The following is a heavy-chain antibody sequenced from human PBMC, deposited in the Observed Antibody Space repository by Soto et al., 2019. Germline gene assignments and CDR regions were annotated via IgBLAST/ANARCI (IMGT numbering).Heavy chain of an antibody. Sequence: ASVKVSCKASGYTFTSCGISWVRQAPGQGLEWMGWISAYNGNTNYAQKLQGRVTMTTDTSTSTAYMELRSLRSDDTAVYYCARDHRYYDSSGYSWFAPWGQGTLVTVSS. CDR1: GYTFTSCG. V-gene: IGHV1-18*01. CDR2: ISAYNGNT. D-gene: IGHD3-22*01. CDR3: ARDHRYYDSSGYSWFAP. J-gene: IGHJ5*02.